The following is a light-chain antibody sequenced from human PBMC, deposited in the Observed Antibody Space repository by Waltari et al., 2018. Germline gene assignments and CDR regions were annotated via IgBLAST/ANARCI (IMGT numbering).Light chain of an antibody. CDR2: DVS. J-gene: IGLJ2*01. CDR1: SSDVGGYNY. V-gene: IGLV2-11*01. Sequence: QSALTQPRSVSGSPGQSVTISCTGTSSDVGGYNYVSWYQQHPGKAPNLMISDVSKRPSGGPDRFSWSQVGNTASLTISGLQAEDEADYYCCSYAGSYTYVVFGGGTKLTVL. CDR3: CSYAGSYTYVV.